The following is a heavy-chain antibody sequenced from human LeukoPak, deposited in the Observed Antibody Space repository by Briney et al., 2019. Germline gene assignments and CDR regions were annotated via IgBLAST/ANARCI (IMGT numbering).Heavy chain of an antibody. CDR2: VDPEDDKN. Sequence: ASVKVSCKVSGNTLSELSMHWVRQAPGKGLEWMGGVDPEDDKNIYAQKFQGRVTMTEDTSTDTAYMELSNLRSEDTTVYYCATDHQWQLLGYWGQGTLVTVSS. CDR3: ATDHQWQLLGY. V-gene: IGHV1-24*01. J-gene: IGHJ4*02. D-gene: IGHD1-26*01. CDR1: GNTLSELS.